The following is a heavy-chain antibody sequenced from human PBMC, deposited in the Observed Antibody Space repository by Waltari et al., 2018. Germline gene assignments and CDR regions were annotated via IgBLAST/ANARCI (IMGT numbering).Heavy chain of an antibody. Sequence: QVQLQQWGAGLLKPSETLSLTCSVYGESFTGYFWSWIRQPPGKGLEWIGSVYYTGTTYYHPSLKSRVTIFVDTSKNQFSLNLNSVTAADTAVYYCASPPRGSSYGSYDYWGQGTLVTVSS. CDR3: ASPPRGSSYGSYDY. V-gene: IGHV4-34*01. CDR1: GESFTGYF. J-gene: IGHJ4*02. D-gene: IGHD5-18*01. CDR2: VYYTGTT.